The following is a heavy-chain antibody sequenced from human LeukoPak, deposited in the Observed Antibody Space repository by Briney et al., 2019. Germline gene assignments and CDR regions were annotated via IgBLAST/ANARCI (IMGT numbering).Heavy chain of an antibody. J-gene: IGHJ4*02. Sequence: ASVTVSCKASGYTFTGYYMHWVRQAPGKGLEWMGGFDPEDGETIYAQKFQGRVTMTEDTSTDTAYMELSSLRSEDTAVYYCATALWQQLVHSDYWGQGTLVTVSS. V-gene: IGHV1-24*01. CDR2: FDPEDGET. D-gene: IGHD6-13*01. CDR1: GYTFTGYY. CDR3: ATALWQQLVHSDY.